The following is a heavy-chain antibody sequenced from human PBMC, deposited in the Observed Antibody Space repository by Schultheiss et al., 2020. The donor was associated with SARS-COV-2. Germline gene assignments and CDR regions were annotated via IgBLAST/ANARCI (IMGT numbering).Heavy chain of an antibody. J-gene: IGHJ2*01. CDR1: GGSFSGYY. Sequence: SQTLSLTCAVYGGSFSGYYWSWIRQPPGKGLEWIGEINRSGSTNYNPSLKSRVTISVDTSKNQFSLKLSSVTAADTAVYYCARVGQLTYFDLWGRGTLVTVSS. D-gene: IGHD5-18*01. V-gene: IGHV4-34*01. CDR3: ARVGQLTYFDL. CDR2: INRSGST.